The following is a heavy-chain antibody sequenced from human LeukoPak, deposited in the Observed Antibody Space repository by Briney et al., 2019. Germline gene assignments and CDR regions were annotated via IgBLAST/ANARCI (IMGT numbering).Heavy chain of an antibody. Sequence: SETLSLTCTVSGGSVSGYYWSWIRQPPGKGLEWIGYIFYSGSTNYNPSLKSRVTISVDTSKNQFSLKLSSVTAADTAVYYCARGEWDLLFDYWGQGTLVTVSS. CDR1: GGSVSGYY. V-gene: IGHV4-59*02. D-gene: IGHD1-26*01. CDR3: ARGEWDLLFDY. J-gene: IGHJ4*02. CDR2: IFYSGST.